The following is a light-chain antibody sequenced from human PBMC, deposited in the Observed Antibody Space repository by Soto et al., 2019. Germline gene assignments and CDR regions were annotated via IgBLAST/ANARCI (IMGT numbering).Light chain of an antibody. Sequence: QSALTQPASVSGSPGQSITISCTGTSSDVGGYNYVSWYQQHPGKAPKLMIYDVSNRPSGVSNRFSGSESGNTASLAISGLQAEDGADCYCSSYTSSSTYVVFGGGTKLTVL. V-gene: IGLV2-14*01. CDR2: DVS. J-gene: IGLJ2*01. CDR3: SSYTSSSTYVV. CDR1: SSDVGGYNY.